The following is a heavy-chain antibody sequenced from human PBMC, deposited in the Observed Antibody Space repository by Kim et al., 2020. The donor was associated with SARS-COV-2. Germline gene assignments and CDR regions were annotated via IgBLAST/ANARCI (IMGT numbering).Heavy chain of an antibody. D-gene: IGHD3-3*01. CDR1: GFTFSSYS. CDR2: ISSSSSYI. V-gene: IGHV3-21*01. CDR3: ASFPRPPLSYYDFWSGYWEGSYYYGMDV. J-gene: IGHJ6*02. Sequence: GGSLRLSCAASGFTFSSYSMNWVRQAPGKGLEWVSSISSSSSYIYYADSVKGRFTISRDNAKNSLYLQMNSLRAEDTAVYYCASFPRPPLSYYDFWSGYWEGSYYYGMDVWGQGTTVTVSS.